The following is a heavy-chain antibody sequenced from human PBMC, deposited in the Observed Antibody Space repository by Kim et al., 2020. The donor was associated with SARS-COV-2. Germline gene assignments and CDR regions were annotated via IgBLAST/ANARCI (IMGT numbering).Heavy chain of an antibody. D-gene: IGHD3-10*01. CDR2: INAGNGNT. Sequence: ASVKVSCKASGYTFTSYAMHWVRQAPGQRLEWMGWINAGNGNTKYSQKFQGRVTITRDTSASTAYMELSSLRSEDTAVYYCARGDVLLWFGELNFDYWGQGTLVTVSS. CDR3: ARGDVLLWFGELNFDY. CDR1: GYTFTSYA. J-gene: IGHJ4*02. V-gene: IGHV1-3*01.